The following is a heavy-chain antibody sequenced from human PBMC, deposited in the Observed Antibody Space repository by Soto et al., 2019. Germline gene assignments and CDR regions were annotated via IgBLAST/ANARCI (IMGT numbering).Heavy chain of an antibody. CDR3: AIAGTKYCSSSSCYPDV. V-gene: IGHV5-51*01. J-gene: IGHJ6*02. Sequence: GESLKISCQGSGYSFTNHWIGWVRQMPGKGLEWMGIIYPGDSDTRYSPSFQGQVTISADKSISTAYLQWSSLKASDTALYYCAIAGTKYCSSSSCYPDVWGQGTTVTVSS. CDR2: IYPGDSDT. D-gene: IGHD2-2*01. CDR1: GYSFTNHW.